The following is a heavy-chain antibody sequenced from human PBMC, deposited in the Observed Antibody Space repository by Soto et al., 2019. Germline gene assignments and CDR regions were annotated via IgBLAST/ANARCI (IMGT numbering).Heavy chain of an antibody. D-gene: IGHD6-13*01. CDR1: GGSITSYY. V-gene: IGHV4-59*08. CDR2: VYYSGST. Sequence: QVQLQESGPGLVKPSETLSLTCTVSGGSITSYYWSWIRQPPGKGLEWIGYVYYSGSTNYNPSLKSRVTISVDTSKNQFSLKLSSVTAADTAVYYCARRGPAADKTIFDYWGQGTLVTVSS. CDR3: ARRGPAADKTIFDY. J-gene: IGHJ4*02.